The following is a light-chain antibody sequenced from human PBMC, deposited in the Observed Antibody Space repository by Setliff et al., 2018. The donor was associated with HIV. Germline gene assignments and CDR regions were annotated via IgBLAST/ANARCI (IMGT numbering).Light chain of an antibody. V-gene: IGKV4-1*01. J-gene: IGKJ4*01. Sequence: DIVMTQSPDSLAVSLGERATINCKYKQSILYNSDNKNDLAWYQQKPGQAPKLLIYWASTRESWVPDRFSGSGSGTLFTLTISSLQAEDVAVYYCQPYFSTPLSFGGGTKV. CDR2: WAS. CDR1: QSILYNSDNKND. CDR3: QPYFSTPLS.